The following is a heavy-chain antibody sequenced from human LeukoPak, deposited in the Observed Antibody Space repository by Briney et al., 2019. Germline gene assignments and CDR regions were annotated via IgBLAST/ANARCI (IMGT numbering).Heavy chain of an antibody. Sequence: PGGSLRLSCAASGFTFSNYWMSWVRQAPGKGLEWVANIKQDGSEKHYVDSVKGRFTISRDNAKNSLFLQMNSLRVEDTAVYYCARHTLRGDGGDFDYWGQGTLVTVSS. CDR1: GFTFSNYW. D-gene: IGHD3-10*01. V-gene: IGHV3-7*05. J-gene: IGHJ4*02. CDR3: ARHTLRGDGGDFDY. CDR2: IKQDGSEK.